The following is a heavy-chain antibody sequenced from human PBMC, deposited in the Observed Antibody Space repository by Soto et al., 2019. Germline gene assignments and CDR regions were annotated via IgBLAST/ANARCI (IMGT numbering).Heavy chain of an antibody. CDR1: GGSISSGGYY. CDR3: ARKLERYRWFDP. CDR2: IYYSGST. D-gene: IGHD1-1*01. Sequence: SETLYLTCTVSGGSISSGGYYWSWIRQHPGKGLEWIGYIYYSGSTYYNPSLKSRVTISVDTSKNQFSLKLSSVTAADTAVYYCARKLERYRWFDPWGQGTLVTVSS. V-gene: IGHV4-31*03. J-gene: IGHJ5*02.